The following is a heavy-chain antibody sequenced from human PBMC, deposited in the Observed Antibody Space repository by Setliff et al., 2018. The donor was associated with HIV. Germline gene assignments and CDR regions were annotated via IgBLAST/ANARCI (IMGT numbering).Heavy chain of an antibody. CDR3: ARSQETSVAATEI. J-gene: IGHJ3*02. Sequence: KPSETLSLTCTVSGASTSSEYWSWIRQSAGKGLEWIGRISISGGTNYNPSVKGRVTISLDTSNNQFSLSLSSVTASDTAVYFCARSQETSVAATEIWGQGTMVTVSS. CDR1: GASTSSEY. CDR2: ISISGGT. V-gene: IGHV4-4*07. D-gene: IGHD2-15*01.